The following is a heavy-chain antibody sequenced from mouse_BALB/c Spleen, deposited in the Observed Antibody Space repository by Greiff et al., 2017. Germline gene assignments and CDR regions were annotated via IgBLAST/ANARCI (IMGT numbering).Heavy chain of an antibody. Sequence: EVHLVESGGGLVQPGGSRKLSCAASGFTFSSFGMHWVRQAPEKGLEWVAYISSGSSTIYYADTVKGRFTISRDNPKNTLFLQMTSLRSEDTAMYYCARQAGLDWDYFDYWGQGTTLTVSS. V-gene: IGHV5-17*02. D-gene: IGHD4-1*01. CDR2: ISSGSSTI. CDR1: GFTFSSFG. J-gene: IGHJ2*01. CDR3: ARQAGLDWDYFDY.